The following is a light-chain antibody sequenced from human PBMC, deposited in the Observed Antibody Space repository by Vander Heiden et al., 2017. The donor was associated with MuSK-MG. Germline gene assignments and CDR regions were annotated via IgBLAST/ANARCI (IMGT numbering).Light chain of an antibody. CDR3: QQYNTYPRT. J-gene: IGKJ1*01. V-gene: IGKV1-16*01. CDR1: QDIINY. Sequence: DIQMTQSPSSLSASVGDSVTITCRASQDIINYLAWFQQKPGEAPRSLIYSASTLQTGVPSRFSGSGSGTDFTLTISGLHPEDFATYYCQQYNTYPRTFGQGTRVEIK. CDR2: SAS.